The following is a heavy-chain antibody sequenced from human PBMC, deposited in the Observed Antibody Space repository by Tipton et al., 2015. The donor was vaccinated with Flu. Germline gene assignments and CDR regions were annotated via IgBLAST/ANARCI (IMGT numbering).Heavy chain of an antibody. CDR3: ARGQGANP. CDR2: IYSDGST. Sequence: QLVQSGGGLIQPGGSLRLSCAASGFTVSSNYMSWVRQAPGKGLEWVSVIYSDGSTYYIDSVKGRFTISRDNSKNMLSLEMNSLRAEDTAVYYSARGQGANPWGQGTLVTVSS. J-gene: IGHJ5*02. CDR1: GFTVSSNY. V-gene: IGHV3-53*01.